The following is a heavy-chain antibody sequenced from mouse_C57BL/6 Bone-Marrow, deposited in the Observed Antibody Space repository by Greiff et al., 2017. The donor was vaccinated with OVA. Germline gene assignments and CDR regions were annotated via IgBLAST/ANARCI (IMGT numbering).Heavy chain of an antibody. CDR1: GFNIKDDY. D-gene: IGHD1-1*01. CDR2: IDPENGDT. V-gene: IGHV14-4*01. J-gene: IGHJ1*03. Sequence: VQLQQSGAELVRPGASVKLSCTASGFNIKDDYMHWVKQRPEQGLEWIGWIDPENGDTEYASKFQGKATITADTSSNTAYLQLSSLTSEDTAVYYCNSPLLRYLWYFDVWGTGTTVTVSS. CDR3: NSPLLRYLWYFDV.